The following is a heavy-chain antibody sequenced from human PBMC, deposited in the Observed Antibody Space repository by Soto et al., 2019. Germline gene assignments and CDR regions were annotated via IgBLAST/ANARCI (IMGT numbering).Heavy chain of an antibody. CDR1: GASIISDDYF. CDR2: SYFRGST. D-gene: IGHD2-15*01. CDR3: ATNTLYGGKRRLDY. V-gene: IGHV4-31*03. J-gene: IGHJ4*02. Sequence: SETLSLTCTVSGASIISDDYFWSWIRHLPGKGLEWIGYSYFRGSTFYNSSLKSRVTMSIDMSKNQFSLRLTSVTAAGTAMYYCATNTLYGGKRRLDYGGPGTLVTVSS.